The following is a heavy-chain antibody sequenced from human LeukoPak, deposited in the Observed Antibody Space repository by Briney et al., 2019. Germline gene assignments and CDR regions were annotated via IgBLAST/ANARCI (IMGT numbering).Heavy chain of an antibody. J-gene: IGHJ3*02. CDR3: ARGAEMATDAFDI. Sequence: SETLSLTCTVSGGSISSYYWSWIRQPPGKGLEWIGYIYYSGSTYYNPSLKSRVTISIDTSKNQFSLKLSSVTAADTAVYYCARGAEMATDAFDIWGQGTMVTVSS. CDR1: GGSISSYY. V-gene: IGHV4-59*12. CDR2: IYYSGST. D-gene: IGHD5-24*01.